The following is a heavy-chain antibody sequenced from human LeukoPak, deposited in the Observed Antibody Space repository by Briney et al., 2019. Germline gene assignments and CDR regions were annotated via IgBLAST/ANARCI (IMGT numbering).Heavy chain of an antibody. Sequence: GGSLRLSCAAPGFTFSSSWMTWVRQAPGKGLEWVANIKPDGSEKYYVDSVKGRFTISRDNAKNSLHLHMNSLRAEDAAVYYCARDRARLGYWGQGTLVTVSS. D-gene: IGHD6-6*01. CDR3: ARDRARLGY. J-gene: IGHJ4*02. CDR1: GFTFSSSW. V-gene: IGHV3-7*01. CDR2: IKPDGSEK.